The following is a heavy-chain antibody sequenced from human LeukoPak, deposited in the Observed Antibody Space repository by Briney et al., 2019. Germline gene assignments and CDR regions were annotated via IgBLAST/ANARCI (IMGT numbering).Heavy chain of an antibody. J-gene: IGHJ6*02. CDR2: VIPILDKT. V-gene: IGHV1-69*08. D-gene: IGHD2-15*01. CDR3: AREDFSDATGFYNYALDV. CDR1: GGTFSRHT. Sequence: SVKVSCKASGGTFSRHTISWVRQAPGQGLEWIGRVIPILDKTKYAQHFQGRVTITADKSTSTAYMELSSLRSDDTAVYYCAREDFSDATGFYNYALDVWGQGTTVTVSS.